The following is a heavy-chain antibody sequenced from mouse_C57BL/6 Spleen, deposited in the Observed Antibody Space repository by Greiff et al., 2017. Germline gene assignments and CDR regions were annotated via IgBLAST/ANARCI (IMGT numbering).Heavy chain of an antibody. D-gene: IGHD1-1*01. CDR3: AGSDYYGSSWFAY. Sequence: QVQLQQPGAELVKPGASVKLSCKASGYTFTSYWMHWVKQRPGQGLEWIGMIHPNSGSTNYNEKFKSKATLTVDKSSNTAYMQLSRLTSEDTAVYYCAGSDYYGSSWFAYWGQGTMVTVSA. J-gene: IGHJ3*01. CDR2: IHPNSGST. CDR1: GYTFTSYW. V-gene: IGHV1-64*01.